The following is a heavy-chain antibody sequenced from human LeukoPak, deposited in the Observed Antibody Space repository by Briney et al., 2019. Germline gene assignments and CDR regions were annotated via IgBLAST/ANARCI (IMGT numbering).Heavy chain of an antibody. Sequence: LGASRQISGEGSGYIFTSYWSGGGRPLPGKGLGGMGIIYPGDSDTRYSPSSQGQVTISADKSISTAYLQWSSLKASDTAMYYCARRGYYYAFDIWGQGTMVTVSS. CDR3: ARRGYYYAFDI. CDR2: IYPGDSDT. J-gene: IGHJ3*02. D-gene: IGHD1-26*01. CDR1: GYIFTSYW. V-gene: IGHV5-51*01.